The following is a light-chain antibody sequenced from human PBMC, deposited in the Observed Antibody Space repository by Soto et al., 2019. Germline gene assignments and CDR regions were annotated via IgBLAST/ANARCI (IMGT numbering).Light chain of an antibody. CDR3: QQYESTPPT. CDR1: QSVLYSSNNKNY. V-gene: IGKV4-1*01. Sequence: DIVMTQSPDSLAVSLGERATINCKCSQSVLYSSNNKNYLAWYQQRPGQPPKLLIYWASTRESGVPDRFSGSGSGTDFTRTITSLQAEDVAVFYCQQYESTPPTFGQGTKLEIK. J-gene: IGKJ2*01. CDR2: WAS.